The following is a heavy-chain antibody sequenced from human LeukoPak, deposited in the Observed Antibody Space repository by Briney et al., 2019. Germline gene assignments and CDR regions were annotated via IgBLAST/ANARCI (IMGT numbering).Heavy chain of an antibody. V-gene: IGHV3-21*01. CDR1: GFTFSSYA. CDR2: ISTTKYM. CDR3: VRYASGNRAPFDY. J-gene: IGHJ4*02. D-gene: IGHD3-16*01. Sequence: PGGSLRLSCVVSGFTFSSYAMSWVRQAPGKGLEWVSSISTTKYMYYADSVKGRFTISRDNAKNSLYLQMNSLSIEDTAVYYCVRYASGNRAPFDYWGQGTLVTVSS.